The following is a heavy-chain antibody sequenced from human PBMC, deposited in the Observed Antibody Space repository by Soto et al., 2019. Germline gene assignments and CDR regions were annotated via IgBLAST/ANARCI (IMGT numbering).Heavy chain of an antibody. Sequence: GGSLRLSCAASGFTFSSYAMSWVRQAPGKGLEWVSAISGSGGSTYYADSVKGRFTISRDNSKNTLYLQMNSLRAEDTAVYYCANSRFLGCFFSTFDYGGKEPLVTVPS. V-gene: IGHV3-23*01. D-gene: IGHD3-3*01. J-gene: IGHJ4*02. CDR1: GFTFSSYA. CDR3: ANSRFLGCFFSTFDY. CDR2: ISGSGGST.